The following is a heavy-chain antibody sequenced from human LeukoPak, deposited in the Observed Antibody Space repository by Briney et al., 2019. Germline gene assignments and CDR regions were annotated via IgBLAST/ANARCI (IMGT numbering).Heavy chain of an antibody. V-gene: IGHV3-23*01. D-gene: IGHD1-26*01. CDR1: GFTFSSYN. Sequence: QPGGSLRLSCAASGFTFSSYNMNWVRQAPGKGLEWVSAISGSGGSTYYADSVKGRFTISRDNSKNTLYLQMNSLRAEDTAVYYCAKDQRVGATKWGEFYFDYWGQGTLVTVSS. J-gene: IGHJ4*02. CDR2: ISGSGGST. CDR3: AKDQRVGATKWGEFYFDY.